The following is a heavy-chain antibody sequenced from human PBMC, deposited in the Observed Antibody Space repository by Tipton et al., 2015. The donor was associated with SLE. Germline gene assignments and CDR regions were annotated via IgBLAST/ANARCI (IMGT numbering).Heavy chain of an antibody. CDR1: GDSISTGNYY. D-gene: IGHD1-26*01. Sequence: TLSLTCTVSGDSISTGNYYWSWIRQPAGKGLEWIGRIYPSVTTNYNPSLTRQVTMSIDTSKNQFSLKLSSVAAADTAVYYRARGPGPESWEAFDIWGQGTMVTVSS. V-gene: IGHV4-61*02. CDR2: IYPSVTT. CDR3: ARGPGPESWEAFDI. J-gene: IGHJ3*02.